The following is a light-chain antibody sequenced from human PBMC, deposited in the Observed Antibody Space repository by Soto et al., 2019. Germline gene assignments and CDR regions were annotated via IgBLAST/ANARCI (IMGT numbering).Light chain of an antibody. V-gene: IGLV2-14*01. J-gene: IGLJ3*02. CDR1: SNDVGAYKY. CDR3: SSYTSTSTL. CDR2: EVS. Sequence: QSALTQPASVSGSPGQSITISCTGTSNDVGAYKYVSWYQQLPGKAPKLMIYEVSNRPSGVSNRFSGSKSGNTASLTISGLQAEDVADYYCSSYTSTSTLFGGGTKLTVL.